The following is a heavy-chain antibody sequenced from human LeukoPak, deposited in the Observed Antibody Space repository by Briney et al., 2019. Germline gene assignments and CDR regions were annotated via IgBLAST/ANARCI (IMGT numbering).Heavy chain of an antibody. CDR1: GGSISSSSYY. V-gene: IGHV4-39*01. D-gene: IGHD1-26*01. CDR3: ASHSSTTNFDY. CDR2: IYYNGST. J-gene: IGHJ4*02. Sequence: SETLSLTCTVSGGSISSSSYYWGWIRQPSGKGLEWIGSIYYNGSTYYNPSLKSRVTISVDTSKNQFSLKLSSVTAADTAVYYCASHSSTTNFDYWGQGTLVTVSS.